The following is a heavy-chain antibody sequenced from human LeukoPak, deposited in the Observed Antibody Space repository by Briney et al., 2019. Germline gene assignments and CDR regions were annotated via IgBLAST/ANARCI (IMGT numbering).Heavy chain of an antibody. D-gene: IGHD3-22*01. J-gene: IGHJ5*02. CDR1: GFTFSSYG. Sequence: GSLRLSCAASGFTFSSYGMHWVRQAPGKGLEWVAVISYDGSNKYYADSVKGRFTISRDNAKNSLYLQMNSLRAEDTAVYYCARDWAAYYYDSSGYSRGKWFDPWGQGTLVTVSS. V-gene: IGHV3-30*03. CDR3: ARDWAAYYYDSSGYSRGKWFDP. CDR2: ISYDGSNK.